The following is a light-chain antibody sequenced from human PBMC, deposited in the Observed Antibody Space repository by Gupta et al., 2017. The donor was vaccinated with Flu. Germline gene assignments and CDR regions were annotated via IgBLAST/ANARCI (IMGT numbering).Light chain of an antibody. J-gene: IGKJ4*01. CDR2: EVS. CDR3: MQGTHSPLT. CDR1: QGLEYNGRSSY. V-gene: IGKV2-30*01. Sequence: CKTSQGLEYNGRSSYLNWFHQRPGQSPKRLIYEVSSRETGVPDRFSGSGSGTDFTLNISKVEAEDVGVYYCMQGTHSPLTFGEGTKVEIK.